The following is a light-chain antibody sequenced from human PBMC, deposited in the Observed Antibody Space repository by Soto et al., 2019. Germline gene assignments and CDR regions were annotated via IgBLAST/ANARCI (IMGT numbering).Light chain of an antibody. J-gene: IGLJ1*01. Sequence: QSVLTQPASVSGSPGQSITISCTGTSSDVGGYNFVSWYQQHPGKAPKLMIYEVRNRPSGVSNRFSGSKSGNTASLSIFGLQAEDEADYYCSSYTTSNSYFVFGTGTQLTVL. CDR1: SSDVGGYNF. CDR3: SSYTTSNSYFV. CDR2: EVR. V-gene: IGLV2-14*01.